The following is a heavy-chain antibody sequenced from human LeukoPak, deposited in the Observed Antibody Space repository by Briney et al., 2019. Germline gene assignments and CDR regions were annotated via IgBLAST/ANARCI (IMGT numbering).Heavy chain of an antibody. CDR3: ARPGGRWLPYYGMDV. CDR1: GFTFSSYW. CDR2: IKQDGSEK. V-gene: IGHV3-7*03. D-gene: IGHD5-24*01. Sequence: GGSLRLSCAASGFTFSSYWMSWVRQAPGKGLEWVANIKQDGSEKYYVDSVKGRFTISRDNAKNSLYPQMNSLRAEDTAVYYCARPGGRWLPYYGMDVWGQGTTVTVSS. J-gene: IGHJ6*02.